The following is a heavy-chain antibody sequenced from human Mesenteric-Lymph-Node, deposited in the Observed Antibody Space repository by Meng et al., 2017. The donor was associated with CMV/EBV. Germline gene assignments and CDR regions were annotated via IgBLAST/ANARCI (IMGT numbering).Heavy chain of an antibody. D-gene: IGHD1-1*01. CDR2: IYSSGYS. Sequence: SETLSLTCTVSGASISGYYWTWIRQPPGKGLEWIGCIYSSGYSNYNPSLEGRVTISVDTSKRQFSLRLYSVTAADTAVYYCAKFSATGAYYYGMDVWGQGTTVTVSS. CDR1: GASISGYY. V-gene: IGHV4-59*01. J-gene: IGHJ6*02. CDR3: AKFSATGAYYYGMDV.